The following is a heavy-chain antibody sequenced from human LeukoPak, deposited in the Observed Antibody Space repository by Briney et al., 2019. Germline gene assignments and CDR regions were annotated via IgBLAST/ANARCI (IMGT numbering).Heavy chain of an antibody. J-gene: IGHJ4*02. V-gene: IGHV3-30*18. Sequence: PGRSLRLSCAASGFTFSSYGMHWVRQAPGKGLEWVAVISYDGSNKYYADSVKGRFTISRDNSKNTLYLQMNSLRAEDTAVYYCAKAAFGELLTIVYWGQGTLVTVSS. CDR1: GFTFSSYG. CDR3: AKAAFGELLTIVY. D-gene: IGHD3-10*01. CDR2: ISYDGSNK.